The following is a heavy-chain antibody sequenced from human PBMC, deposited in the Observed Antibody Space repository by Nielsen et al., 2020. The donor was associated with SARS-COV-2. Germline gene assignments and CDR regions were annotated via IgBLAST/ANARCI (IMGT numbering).Heavy chain of an antibody. J-gene: IGHJ4*02. CDR2: ISYDGSNK. CDR3: AKDMYRDYGDYGLDY. D-gene: IGHD4-17*01. Sequence: GESLKISCAASGFTFSSYGMHWVRQAPGKGLEWVAVISYDGSNKYYADSVKGRFTISRDNSKNTLYLQMNSLRAEDTAVYYCAKDMYRDYGDYGLDYWGQGTLVTVSS. CDR1: GFTFSSYG. V-gene: IGHV3-30*18.